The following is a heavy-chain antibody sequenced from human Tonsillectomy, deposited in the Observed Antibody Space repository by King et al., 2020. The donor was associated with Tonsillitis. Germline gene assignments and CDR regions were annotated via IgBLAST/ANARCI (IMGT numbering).Heavy chain of an antibody. CDR3: ARILDYDSSGYYYEFDY. V-gene: IGHV3-48*02. CDR2: ISSSSSTI. J-gene: IGHJ4*02. Sequence: VQLVESGGGLVQPGGSLRLSCAASGFTFSSYSMNWVRQAPGKGLEWVSYISSSSSTIYYADSVKGRLTISRDNAKNSLYLQMNSLRDEDTAVYYCARILDYDSSGYYYEFDYWGQGTLVTVSS. D-gene: IGHD3-22*01. CDR1: GFTFSSYS.